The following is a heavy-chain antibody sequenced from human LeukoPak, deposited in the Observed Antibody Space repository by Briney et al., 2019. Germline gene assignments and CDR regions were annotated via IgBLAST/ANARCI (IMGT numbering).Heavy chain of an antibody. Sequence: ASVKVSCKASGYTFTGYYMHWVRQAPGQGLEWMGRINPNSGGTNYAQKFQGRVTMTRDTSISTAYMELSRLRFDDTAVYYCARLDIVVVVADMDVWGKGTTVTVSS. CDR2: INPNSGGT. D-gene: IGHD2-15*01. V-gene: IGHV1-2*06. J-gene: IGHJ6*03. CDR3: ARLDIVVVVADMDV. CDR1: GYTFTGYY.